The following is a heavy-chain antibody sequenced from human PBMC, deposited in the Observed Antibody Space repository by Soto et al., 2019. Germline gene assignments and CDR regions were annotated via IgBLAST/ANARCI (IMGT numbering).Heavy chain of an antibody. CDR3: AKGKKFYDYIWGNRHYFDY. CDR2: INPSGGST. Sequence: ASVKVSCKASGYTFTSYYMHWVRQAPGQGLEWMGIINPSGGSTSYAQKFQGRVTMTRDTSTSTVYMELSSLRSEDTAVYYCAKGKKFYDYIWGNRHYFDYWGQGTLVTVSS. D-gene: IGHD3-16*01. V-gene: IGHV1-46*01. CDR1: GYTFTSYY. J-gene: IGHJ4*02.